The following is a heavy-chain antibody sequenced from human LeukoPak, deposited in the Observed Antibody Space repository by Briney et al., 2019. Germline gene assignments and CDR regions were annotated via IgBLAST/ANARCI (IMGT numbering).Heavy chain of an antibody. CDR3: AKEGPGDFWSGYHDAFDI. V-gene: IGHV4-30-4*01. Sequence: SQTLSLTCTVSGGSISSGDYYWSWIRQPPGKGLEWIGYIYYSGSTYYNPSLKSRVTISVDTSKNQFSLKLSSVTAADTAVYYCAKEGPGDFWSGYHDAFDIWGQGTMVTVSS. D-gene: IGHD3-3*01. J-gene: IGHJ3*02. CDR2: IYYSGST. CDR1: GGSISSGDYY.